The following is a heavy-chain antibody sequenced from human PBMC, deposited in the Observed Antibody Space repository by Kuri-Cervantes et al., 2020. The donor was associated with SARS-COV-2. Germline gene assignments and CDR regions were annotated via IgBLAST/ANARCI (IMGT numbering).Heavy chain of an antibody. CDR2: IYYSGST. D-gene: IGHD2-2*02. Sequence: SETLSLTCTVSGGSISSYYWSWIRQPPGKGLEWIGYIYYSGSTNYNPSLKSRVTISVDTSKNQFSLKLSSVTAADTAVYYCASGCQDIVVVPAAIGGHYYYYMDVWGKGTTVTVSS. J-gene: IGHJ6*03. CDR3: ASGCQDIVVVPAAIGGHYYYYMDV. V-gene: IGHV4-59*12. CDR1: GGSISSYY.